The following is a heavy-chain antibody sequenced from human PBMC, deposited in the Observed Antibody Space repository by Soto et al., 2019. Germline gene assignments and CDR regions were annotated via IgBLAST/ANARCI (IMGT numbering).Heavy chain of an antibody. CDR3: ARDHDEYFGYELDYFDY. CDR1: GFTFDDYA. J-gene: IGHJ4*02. Sequence: EVQLVESGGGLVQPGRSLRLSCAASGFTFDDYAMHWVRQAPGKGLEWVSGINWNSVTFDYADSVKGRFTISRDNAKNSLYLQMDSLRGEDTAFYFCARDHDEYFGYELDYFDYWGQGTLVTVSS. V-gene: IGHV3-9*01. CDR2: INWNSVTF. D-gene: IGHD5-12*01.